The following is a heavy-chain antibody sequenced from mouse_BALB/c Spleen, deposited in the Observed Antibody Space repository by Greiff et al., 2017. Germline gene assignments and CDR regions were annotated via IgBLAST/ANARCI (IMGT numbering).Heavy chain of an antibody. J-gene: IGHJ2*01. D-gene: IGHD2-4*01. V-gene: IGHV1-69*01. CDR2: IDTSDSYT. CDR1: GYTFTDYW. Sequence: QVQLQQPGAELVMPGASVKMSCKASGYTFTDYWMHWVKQRPGQGLEWIGAIDTSDSYTSYNQKFKGKATLTVDESSSTAYMQLSSLTSEDSAVYYCARWPRSTMITTGYYFDYWGEGTTLTVSS. CDR3: ARWPRSTMITTGYYFDY.